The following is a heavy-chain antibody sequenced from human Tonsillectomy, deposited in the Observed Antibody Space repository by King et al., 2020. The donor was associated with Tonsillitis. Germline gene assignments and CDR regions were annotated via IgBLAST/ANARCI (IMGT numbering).Heavy chain of an antibody. D-gene: IGHD3-10*01. CDR2: ISSSGDTI. CDR3: ARVSVVRGIYYYYYYMDV. J-gene: IGHJ6*03. V-gene: IGHV3-48*03. Sequence: VQLVESGGGLVQPGGSLRLSCAASGFTFSSYEMNWVRQAPGKGLEWVSYISSSGDTIYYADSVKDRFTISRDNAKNSLYLQMNSLRGEDTAVYYCARVSVVRGIYYYYYYMDVWGKGTTVTVSS. CDR1: GFTFSSYE.